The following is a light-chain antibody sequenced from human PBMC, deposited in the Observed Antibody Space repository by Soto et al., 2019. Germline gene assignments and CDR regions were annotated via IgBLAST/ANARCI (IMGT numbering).Light chain of an antibody. CDR3: QPYNSYWG. CDR2: AAS. V-gene: IGKV1-9*01. Sequence: IQLRLSASSVSATMGDRVTITCRARQDISIYLAWYQQKPGEAPKLLIYAASTLYGGVPSRFSGSGSGTEFTLTISCLQPDDFPTYYWQPYNSYWGFGEGTKVDI. CDR1: QDISIY. J-gene: IGKJ1*01.